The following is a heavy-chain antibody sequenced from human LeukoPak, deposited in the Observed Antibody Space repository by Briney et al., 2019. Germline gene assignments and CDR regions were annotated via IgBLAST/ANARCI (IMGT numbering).Heavy chain of an antibody. J-gene: IGHJ4*02. D-gene: IGHD6-13*01. Sequence: GESLRISCKGSGYSFTSYWISWVRQMPGKGLERMGRIDPSDSYTNYSPSFQGHVTISADKSISTAYLQWSSLKASDTAMYYCARLISDSSSWYGTTYYFDYWGQGTLVTVSS. CDR2: IDPSDSYT. CDR3: ARLISDSSSWYGTTYYFDY. V-gene: IGHV5-10-1*01. CDR1: GYSFTSYW.